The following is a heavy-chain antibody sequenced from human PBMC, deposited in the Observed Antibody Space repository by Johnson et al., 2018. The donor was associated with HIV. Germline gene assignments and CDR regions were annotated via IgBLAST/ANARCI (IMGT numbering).Heavy chain of an antibody. J-gene: IGHJ3*02. CDR2: IRNKANGYTT. CDR3: ARRYGFGDDAFDI. D-gene: IGHD1-1*01. CDR1: GFTFSDHY. Sequence: VQLVESGGGLVQIGGSLRLSCAASGFTFSDHYMDWVRQAPGKGLEWVGRIRNKANGYTTEYAASVKGRFTISRDDSKNSLYLQMNSLRAEDTAVYYCARRYGFGDDAFDIWGQGTMVTVS. V-gene: IGHV3-72*01.